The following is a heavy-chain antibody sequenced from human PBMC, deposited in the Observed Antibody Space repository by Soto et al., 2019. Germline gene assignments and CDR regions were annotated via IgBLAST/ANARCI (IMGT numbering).Heavy chain of an antibody. J-gene: IGHJ4*02. V-gene: IGHV3-53*01. D-gene: IGHD3-3*01. CDR2: IYSGHTT. CDR1: GFIVSSNQ. CDR3: VRGPSDHKLRLVEWPYGDY. Sequence: GGSLRLSCVASGFIVSSNQMSWFRQAPGKGLEWVSVIYSGHTTYYADSVEGRFTISRDDSKNTLYLQMNSLRVEDTAVYYCVRGPSDHKLRLVEWPYGDYWGQGALVTVSS.